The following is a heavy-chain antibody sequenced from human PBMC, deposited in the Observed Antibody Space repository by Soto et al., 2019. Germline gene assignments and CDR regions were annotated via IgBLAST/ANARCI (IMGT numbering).Heavy chain of an antibody. CDR2: ISWNSGSI. CDR3: AKDIGDLYYYGMDV. V-gene: IGHV3-9*01. Sequence: LRLSCAASGFTFDDYAMHWVRQAPGKGLEWVSGISWNSGSIGYADSVKGRFTISRDNAKNSLYLQMNSLRAEDTALYYCAKDIGDLYYYGMDVWGQGTTVTVSS. D-gene: IGHD3-10*01. CDR1: GFTFDDYA. J-gene: IGHJ6*02.